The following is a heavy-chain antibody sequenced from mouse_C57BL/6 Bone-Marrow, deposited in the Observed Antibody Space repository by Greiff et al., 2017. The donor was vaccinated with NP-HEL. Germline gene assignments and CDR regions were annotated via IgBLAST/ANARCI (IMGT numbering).Heavy chain of an antibody. CDR2: INPSNGGT. D-gene: IGHD3-2*02. CDR1: GYTFTSYW. J-gene: IGHJ2*01. CDR3: ARSRETAQATAFDY. V-gene: IGHV1-53*01. Sequence: VKLQQPGTELVKPGASVKLSCKASGYTFTSYWMHWVKQRPGQGLEWIGNINPSNGGTNYNEKFKSKATLTVDNSSSTAYMQLSSLTSEDSAVYYCARSRETAQATAFDYWGQGTTLTVSS.